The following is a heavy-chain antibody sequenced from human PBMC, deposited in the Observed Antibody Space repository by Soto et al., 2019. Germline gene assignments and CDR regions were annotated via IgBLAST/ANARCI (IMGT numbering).Heavy chain of an antibody. CDR3: AREGVAPYYSYGMDV. CDR1: GYTFTRSG. CDR2: ISTYNGDT. V-gene: IGHV1-18*01. D-gene: IGHD5-12*01. J-gene: IGHJ6*02. Sequence: QVQLVQSGAEGKKPGASVKVSCKASGYTFTRSGISWVRQAPGQGLEWMGWISTYNGDTNYAQTFQGRVTMTTDTSTSTVNMEVRSLRSDDTAVYYCAREGVAPYYSYGMDVWGQGTPVTVSS.